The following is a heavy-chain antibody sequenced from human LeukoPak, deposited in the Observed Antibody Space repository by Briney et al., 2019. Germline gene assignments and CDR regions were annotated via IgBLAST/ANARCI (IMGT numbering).Heavy chain of an antibody. CDR1: GFTFSSYT. J-gene: IGHJ4*02. V-gene: IGHV3-23*01. D-gene: IGHD1-1*01. CDR3: ARRTGGLTYRYFDY. Sequence: HTGGSLRLSCAASGFTFSSYTMIWVHQAPGKGLEWVSGINSSGGTTNYADSVQGRFTISRDNSKNTVYLQMNSLRAEDTAVYFCARRTGGLTYRYFDYWGQGTLVTVSS. CDR2: INSSGGTT.